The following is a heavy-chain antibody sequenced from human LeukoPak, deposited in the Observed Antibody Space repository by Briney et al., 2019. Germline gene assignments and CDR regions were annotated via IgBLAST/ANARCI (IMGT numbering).Heavy chain of an antibody. CDR2: INPNSGRT. J-gene: IGHJ4*02. V-gene: IGHV1-2*02. CDR3: ARDSSDVLTGYYHF. CDR1: GYTFNDYY. D-gene: IGHD3-9*01. Sequence: ASVKVSCKTSGYTFNDYYVHWVRQAPGQGLEWMGWINPNSGRTNYAPKFQGRVTFTTDTSISTAYMELSGLISGDTALYYCARDSSDVLTGYYHFWGQGTLVTVSS.